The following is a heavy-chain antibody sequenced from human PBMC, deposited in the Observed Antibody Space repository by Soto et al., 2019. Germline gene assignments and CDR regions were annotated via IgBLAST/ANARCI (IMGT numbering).Heavy chain of an antibody. CDR3: ARDNSGPLDY. V-gene: IGHV1-2*02. J-gene: IGHJ4*02. D-gene: IGHD2-8*02. CDR1: GYPFTDLY. Sequence: QVQLVQSGADVKRPGASVRVSCKPSGYPFTDLYIHWVRLAPGLGLEWMGWIDPRSGASRKTQKFQGRFTLTRDTSTSTVYMELFSLRSDDTAVYYCARDNSGPLDYWGQGTLVTVSS. CDR2: IDPRSGAS.